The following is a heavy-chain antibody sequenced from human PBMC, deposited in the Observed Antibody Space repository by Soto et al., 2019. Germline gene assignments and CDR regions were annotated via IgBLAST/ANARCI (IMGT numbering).Heavy chain of an antibody. CDR1: GFPFSNYG. D-gene: IGHD6-19*01. CDR2: ISFDGHDQ. CDR3: ESQQWLAPV. V-gene: IGHV3-30*03. J-gene: IGHJ4*02. Sequence: PGGSLRLSCAASGFPFSNYGMHWVRQAPGKGLEWMAVISFDGHDQDYADSVKGRFTISRDNSKSTLYLKMNSLRAEDTAVYYCESQQWLAPVWGQRTLVTVSS.